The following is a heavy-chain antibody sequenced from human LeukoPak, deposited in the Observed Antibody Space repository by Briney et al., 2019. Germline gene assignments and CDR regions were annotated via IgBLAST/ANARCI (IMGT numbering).Heavy chain of an antibody. V-gene: IGHV3-48*02. CDR3: SRRFDC. CDR2: IDGSGDTI. Sequence: GESLRLSCAASGFTFSDYSMNWVRQAPGKGLEWVSYIDGSGDTIYYADSVEGRFTISRDNAKNSLDLQMNSLRDEDTAVYYCSRRFDCWGQGTLVTVSS. J-gene: IGHJ4*02. CDR1: GFTFSDYS.